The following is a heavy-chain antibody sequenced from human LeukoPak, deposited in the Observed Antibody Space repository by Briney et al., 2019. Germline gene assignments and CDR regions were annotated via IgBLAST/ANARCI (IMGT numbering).Heavy chain of an antibody. J-gene: IGHJ4*02. CDR3: ARGTLKAAATDFDY. CDR1: GFTYDDYG. D-gene: IGHD6-13*01. CDR2: INWNGGST. Sequence: GGPLRLSCAASGFTYDDYGMSWVRQAPGKGLGGVSGINWNGGSTGYADSVKGRFTISRDNAKNSLYLQMNSLRAEDTALYYCARGTLKAAATDFDYWGQGTLVTVSS. V-gene: IGHV3-20*04.